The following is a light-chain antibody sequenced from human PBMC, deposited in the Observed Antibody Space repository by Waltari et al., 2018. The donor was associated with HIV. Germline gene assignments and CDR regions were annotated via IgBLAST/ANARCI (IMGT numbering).Light chain of an antibody. J-gene: IGLJ2*01. CDR1: TLPSNY. CDR3: QSAHNSDVI. CDR2: QDT. Sequence: SYELTQTPSVSVPPGQTAKIMCSGDTLPSNYVYWYQQKAGQAPVMIIFQDTKRPSDIPARVSASSAGTTATLTISGVQAEDEADYFCQSAHNSDVIFGGGTKLTVL. V-gene: IGLV3-25*03.